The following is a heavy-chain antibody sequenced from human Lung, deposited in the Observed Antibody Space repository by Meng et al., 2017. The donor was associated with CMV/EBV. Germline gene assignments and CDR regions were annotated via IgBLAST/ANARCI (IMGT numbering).Heavy chain of an antibody. Sequence: SETLSLXCAVYGGSFSGYYWSWIRQPPGKGLEWIGEINHSGSTNYNPSLKSRVTISVDTSKNQFSLKLSSVTAADTAVYYCARGGYCSSTSCYAGRPFDYWGQGNXVNGAS. V-gene: IGHV4-34*01. CDR2: INHSGST. D-gene: IGHD2-2*01. J-gene: IGHJ4*02. CDR1: GGSFSGYY. CDR3: ARGGYCSSTSCYAGRPFDY.